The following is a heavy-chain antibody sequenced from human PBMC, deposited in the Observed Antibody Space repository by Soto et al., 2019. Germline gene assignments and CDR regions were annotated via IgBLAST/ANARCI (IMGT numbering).Heavy chain of an antibody. CDR1: GFTFSIYA. CDR2: ISGGGGST. D-gene: IGHD4-17*01. Sequence: GGSLRLSCAASGFTFSIYAMSWVRHAPGKGLEWVSAISGGGGSTYYADSVKGRFTISRDNSKNTLYLQMNSLRAEDTAVYYCAKADYGDYVGPDWGQGTLVTVSS. J-gene: IGHJ4*02. V-gene: IGHV3-23*01. CDR3: AKADYGDYVGPD.